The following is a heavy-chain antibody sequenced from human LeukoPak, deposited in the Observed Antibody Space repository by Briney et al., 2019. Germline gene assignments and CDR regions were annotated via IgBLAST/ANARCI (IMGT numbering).Heavy chain of an antibody. CDR1: GFTFSSYA. CDR2: ISSNGGST. D-gene: IGHD1-1*01. J-gene: IGHJ4*02. CDR3: VKRTGLYFDY. V-gene: IGHV3-64D*09. Sequence: GGSLRLSRSASGFTFSSYAIHWVRQAPGKGLECVSGISSNGGSTYNADSVKGRFTISRDNSKNTVYLQMSSLRPEDTALYYCVKRTGLYFDYWGQGTLVTVSS.